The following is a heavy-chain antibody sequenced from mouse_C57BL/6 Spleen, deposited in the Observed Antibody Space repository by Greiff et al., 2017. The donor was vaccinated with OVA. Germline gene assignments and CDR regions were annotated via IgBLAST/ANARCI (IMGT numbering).Heavy chain of an antibody. V-gene: IGHV1-42*01. CDR1: GYSFTGYY. CDR3: ARETVVVGGRYFDV. J-gene: IGHJ1*03. Sequence: VQLQQSGPELVKPGASVKISCKASGYSFTGYYMNWVKQSPEKSLEWIGEINPSTGGTTYNQKFKAKATLTVDKSSSTAYMQLKSLTSEDSAVYYCARETVVVGGRYFDVWGTGTTVTVSS. D-gene: IGHD1-1*01. CDR2: INPSTGGT.